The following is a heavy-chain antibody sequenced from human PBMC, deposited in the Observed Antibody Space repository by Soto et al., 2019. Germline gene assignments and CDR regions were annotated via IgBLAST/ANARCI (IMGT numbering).Heavy chain of an antibody. D-gene: IGHD5-12*01. V-gene: IGHV1-69*12. CDR1: GGTFSTSA. CDR3: ARHKDRLQLGGNYYYFLDV. Sequence: VQLEQSGPEVKKPGSSVKVSCKASGGTFSTSALSWVRQAPGQGLEWMGGIMPVFPTPDYAQKFQGRVTITADESTSTAYMELGGPTSDDTAVYYCARHKDRLQLGGNYYYFLDVWGQGTAVTVSS. CDR2: IMPVFPTP. J-gene: IGHJ6*02.